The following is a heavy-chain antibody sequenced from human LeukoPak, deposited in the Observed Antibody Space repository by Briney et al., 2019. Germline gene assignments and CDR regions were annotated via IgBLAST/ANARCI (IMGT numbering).Heavy chain of an antibody. CDR3: ARTRLLVTPYYFDY. CDR1: DDSISSSSYY. D-gene: IGHD3-9*01. V-gene: IGHV4-39*07. Sequence: SETLSLTCTVSDDSISSSSYYWGWIRQPPGKGLEWIGTIYYSGSTYYNPSLKSRVTISVDRSKNQFSLKLSSVTAADTAVYYCARTRLLVTPYYFDYWGQGTLVTVSS. J-gene: IGHJ4*02. CDR2: IYYSGST.